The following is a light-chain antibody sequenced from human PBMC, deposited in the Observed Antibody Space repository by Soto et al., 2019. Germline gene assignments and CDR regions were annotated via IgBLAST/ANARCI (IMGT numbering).Light chain of an antibody. CDR2: AAS. CDR1: QSISRY. J-gene: IGKJ3*01. CDR3: QQSDSIPFT. Sequence: DIQMTQSPSSLSASVGDRVIITCRASQSISRYLNWYQQKPAKAPKLLVYAASNLQSGVPSRFSGSGAGTDFTLTIYSLQSEDFANYYCQQSDSIPFTFGPGTKVYI. V-gene: IGKV1-39*01.